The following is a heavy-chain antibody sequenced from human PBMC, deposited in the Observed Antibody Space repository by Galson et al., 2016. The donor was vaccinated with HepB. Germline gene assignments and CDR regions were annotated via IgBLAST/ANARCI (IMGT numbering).Heavy chain of an antibody. V-gene: IGHV3-64*01. CDR1: GFTFSAYS. CDR3: AREGGHNYRYTDY. D-gene: IGHD3-16*02. CDR2: INTNGGST. J-gene: IGHJ4*02. Sequence: SLRLSCAASGFTFSAYSMQWVRQAPGKGLEYVSHINTNGGSTFYANSVRGRFTLSRDNSKNTLYLQMGGLTAEDMAVYYCAREGGHNYRYTDYWSQGTLVTVSS.